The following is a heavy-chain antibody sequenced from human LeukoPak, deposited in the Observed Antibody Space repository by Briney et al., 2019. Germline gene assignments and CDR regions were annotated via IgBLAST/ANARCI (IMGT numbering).Heavy chain of an antibody. Sequence: GGSLRLSCAASGFTFSNYAMSWVRQVPGKGLEWVSAISGSGGSTYYADSVKGRFTISRDNSKNTLYLQMNSLRAEDTAVYYCAKARFTVTNYFDYWGQGTLVTVSS. D-gene: IGHD4-11*01. CDR3: AKARFTVTNYFDY. CDR1: GFTFSNYA. CDR2: ISGSGGST. V-gene: IGHV3-23*01. J-gene: IGHJ4*02.